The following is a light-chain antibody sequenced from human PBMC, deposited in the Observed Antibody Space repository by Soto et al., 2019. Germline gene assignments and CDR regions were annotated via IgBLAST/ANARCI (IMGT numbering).Light chain of an antibody. CDR3: QQYNSYSWT. J-gene: IGKJ1*01. Sequence: DIQMTQSPSTLSASVGDRVTITCRASQRISSWLAWYQQKPGKAPKLLSYDASSLESGVPSRFSGSGSGTEFTLTISSLQPDDFATYYCQQYNSYSWTFGQGTKVEIK. CDR1: QRISSW. CDR2: DAS. V-gene: IGKV1-5*01.